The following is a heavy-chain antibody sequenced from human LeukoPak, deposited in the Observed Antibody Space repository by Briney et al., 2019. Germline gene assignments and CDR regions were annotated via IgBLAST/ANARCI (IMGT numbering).Heavy chain of an antibody. J-gene: IGHJ5*02. CDR2: ISYDGTNK. V-gene: IGHV3-30*03. CDR1: GFIFSNYG. Sequence: PGGSLRLSCAASGFIFSNYGMHWVRQAPGKGLEWVAIISYDGTNKYYGDSVKGRFTISRDNSKNTLDLQMNSLGAEDTAVYYSARAHVFFWSGYKVDWFDPWGQGTLVTVSS. CDR3: ARAHVFFWSGYKVDWFDP. D-gene: IGHD3-3*01.